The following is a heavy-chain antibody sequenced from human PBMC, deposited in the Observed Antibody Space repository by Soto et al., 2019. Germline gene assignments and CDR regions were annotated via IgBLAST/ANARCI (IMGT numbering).Heavy chain of an antibody. CDR1: GGSISSGDYY. V-gene: IGHV4-30-4*01. CDR3: ARGRVNYPFDY. CDR2: IYYSGST. J-gene: IGHJ4*02. D-gene: IGHD1-7*01. Sequence: SETLSLTCTVSGGSISSGDYYWSWIRQPPGKGLEWIGYIYYSGSTYYNPSLKSRVTISVDTSKNQFSLKLSSVTAADTAVYYCARGRVNYPFDYWGQGTLVTVSS.